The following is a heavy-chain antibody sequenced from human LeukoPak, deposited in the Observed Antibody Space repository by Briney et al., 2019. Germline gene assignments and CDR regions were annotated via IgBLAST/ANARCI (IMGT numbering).Heavy chain of an antibody. CDR1: GFTFSSYW. CDR2: IKQDGSEK. Sequence: GGSLRLSCAASGFTFSSYWMSWVRQAPGKGLEWVANIKQDGSEKYYVDSVKGRFTISRDNAKNSLYLQMNSLRAEDTAVYFCARDANGGDFWSGYYTYWGQGILVTVSS. J-gene: IGHJ4*02. CDR3: ARDANGGDFWSGYYTY. V-gene: IGHV3-7*01. D-gene: IGHD3-3*01.